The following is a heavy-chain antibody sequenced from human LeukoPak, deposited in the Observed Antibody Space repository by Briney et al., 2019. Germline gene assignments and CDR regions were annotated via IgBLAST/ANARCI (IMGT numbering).Heavy chain of an antibody. J-gene: IGHJ3*02. Sequence: GGALRLSCAASGFTFSRYAMSWVRQAPGKGLEWVSAISGSGGSTYYADSVKGRFTISRDNSKNTLYLQMNSLRAEDTAVYYCAKEYGDYVGAFDIWGQGTMVTVSS. D-gene: IGHD4-17*01. CDR2: ISGSGGST. CDR1: GFTFSRYA. CDR3: AKEYGDYVGAFDI. V-gene: IGHV3-23*01.